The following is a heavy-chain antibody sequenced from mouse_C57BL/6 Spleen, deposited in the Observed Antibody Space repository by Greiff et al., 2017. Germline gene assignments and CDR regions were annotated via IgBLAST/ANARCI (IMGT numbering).Heavy chain of an antibody. CDR2: ILPGSGST. V-gene: IGHV1-9*01. Sequence: QVQLKESGAELMKPGASVKLSCKATGYTFTGYWIEWVKQRPGHGLEWIGEILPGSGSTNYNEKFKGKATFTADTYSNTAYMQLRSLTTEDSAIYYGERRGEKMDYYGSSSLFDYWGQGTTLTVSS. D-gene: IGHD1-1*01. J-gene: IGHJ2*01. CDR3: ERRGEKMDYYGSSSLFDY. CDR1: GYTFTGYW.